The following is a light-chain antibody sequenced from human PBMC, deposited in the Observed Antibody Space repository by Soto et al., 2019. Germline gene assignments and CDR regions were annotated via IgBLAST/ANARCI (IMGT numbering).Light chain of an antibody. Sequence: EIVLTQSPATLSLSPGERATLSCRASPSVDTLLSWYQQKPGQVPRLLIYDASNRATGIPARFSGSGSGTDFTPTISSLEPEDFSVYYFQQRRDWPITFGGGTKVEIK. CDR2: DAS. CDR3: QQRRDWPIT. V-gene: IGKV3-11*01. J-gene: IGKJ4*01. CDR1: PSVDTL.